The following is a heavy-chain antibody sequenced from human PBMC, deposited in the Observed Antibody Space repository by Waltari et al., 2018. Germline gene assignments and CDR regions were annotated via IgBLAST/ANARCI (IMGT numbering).Heavy chain of an antibody. V-gene: IGHV3-30*01. D-gene: IGHD3-10*01. CDR3: AREGGSGSYYNVPMDH. CDR2: ISYDATRA. Sequence: QVQLVESGGGVVQPGRSLRLSCAASGFSFSHYAMYWVRQAPGKGLAWVAVISYDATRAYYADSLKGRFIISRDNSKNTVFLQMNDLRPDDTAVYYCAREGGSGSYYNVPMDHWGQGTLVAASS. J-gene: IGHJ4*02. CDR1: GFSFSHYA.